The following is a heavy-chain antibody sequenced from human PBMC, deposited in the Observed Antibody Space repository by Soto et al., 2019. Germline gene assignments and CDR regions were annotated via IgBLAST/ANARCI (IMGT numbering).Heavy chain of an antibody. Sequence: ASVKVSCKASGYTFTSYYMHWVRQAPGQGLEWMGIINPSGGSTSYAQKFQGRVTMTRDTSTSTVYMELSSLRSEDTAVYYCARDRYLTYYYDSSCYYHFDYWGQGTLVTVSS. CDR3: ARDRYLTYYYDSSCYYHFDY. CDR2: INPSGGST. V-gene: IGHV1-46*01. J-gene: IGHJ4*03. D-gene: IGHD3-22*01. CDR1: GYTFTSYY.